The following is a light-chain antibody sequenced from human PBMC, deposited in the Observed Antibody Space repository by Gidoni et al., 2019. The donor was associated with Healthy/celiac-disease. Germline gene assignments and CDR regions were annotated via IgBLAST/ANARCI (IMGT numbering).Light chain of an antibody. CDR1: QSISSY. Sequence: DIQMTQSPSAMSASVGDRVTITCRASQSISSYLNWYQQKPGKAPKLLIYAASSLQSGVPSRFSGSGSGTYFTLAISSLQPEDFATYYCQQSYSTPLYTFXQXTKLEIK. CDR2: AAS. J-gene: IGKJ2*01. V-gene: IGKV1-39*01. CDR3: QQSYSTPLYT.